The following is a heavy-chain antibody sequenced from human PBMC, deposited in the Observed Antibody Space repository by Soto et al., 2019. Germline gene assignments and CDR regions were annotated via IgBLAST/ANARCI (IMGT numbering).Heavy chain of an antibody. Sequence: GGSPRISCAASGFTFSSYAMNWVRQTQEKGLEWVSSISSTSSYTHYSDSVKGRFTISRDNANNSLFLQMNSLRAEDTATYYCARDLALAGNYWGQGVLVTVSS. J-gene: IGHJ4*02. CDR3: ARDLALAGNY. CDR1: GFTFSSYA. CDR2: ISSTSSYT. D-gene: IGHD6-19*01. V-gene: IGHV3-21*01.